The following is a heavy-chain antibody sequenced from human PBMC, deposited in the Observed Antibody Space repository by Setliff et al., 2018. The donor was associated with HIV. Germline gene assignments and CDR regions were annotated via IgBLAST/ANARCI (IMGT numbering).Heavy chain of an antibody. D-gene: IGHD5-12*01. V-gene: IGHV3-30*03. CDR2: ISYDGTNE. Sequence: GGSLRLSCAASGFTLSDYAMHWVRQAPGKGLEWVAVISYDGTNEYYADSVKGRFTISRDNSKNTLYLQMNSLRAEDTAVYYCASHSGYDSPFDYWGQGTLVTVSS. CDR1: GFTLSDYA. CDR3: ASHSGYDSPFDY. J-gene: IGHJ4*02.